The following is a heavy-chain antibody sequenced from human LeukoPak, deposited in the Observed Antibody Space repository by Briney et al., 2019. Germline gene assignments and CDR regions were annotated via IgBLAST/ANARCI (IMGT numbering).Heavy chain of an antibody. Sequence: PGGSLRLSCAAPGFTFSSYSMNWVRQAPGKGLEWVSYISSSSTIYYADSVKGRFTISRDNSKNSLYLQMNSLRAEDTALYYCAKAPSSSWYYFDYWGQGTLVTVSS. CDR1: GFTFSSYS. CDR2: ISSSSTI. CDR3: AKAPSSSWYYFDY. J-gene: IGHJ4*02. V-gene: IGHV3-48*04. D-gene: IGHD6-13*01.